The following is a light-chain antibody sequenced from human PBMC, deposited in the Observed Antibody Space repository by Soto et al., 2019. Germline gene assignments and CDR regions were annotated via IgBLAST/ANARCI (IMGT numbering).Light chain of an antibody. CDR3: GSYTRSNSVI. J-gene: IGLJ2*01. CDR1: SSDIGAYAY. Sequence: QSALTQPASVSGSPGQSIAISCTGTSSDIGAYAYVSWYQQHPGKIPKLIVFDVNYRPSGVSSRFSGSKSGNTASLTISGIQAEDEADYYCGSYTRSNSVIFGGGTKVTVL. CDR2: DVN. V-gene: IGLV2-14*03.